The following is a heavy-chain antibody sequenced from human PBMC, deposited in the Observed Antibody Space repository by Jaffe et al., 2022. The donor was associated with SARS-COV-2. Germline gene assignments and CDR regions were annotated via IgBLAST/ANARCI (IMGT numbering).Heavy chain of an antibody. CDR2: IDPSDSYT. D-gene: IGHD6-13*01. Sequence: EVQLVQSGAEVKKPGESLRISCKGSGYSFSTYWISWVRLMPGKGLEWMGRIDPSDSYTNYSPSFQGHVTISADKSISTAYLQWSSLKASDTAIYYCARHGGNSWYYFDYWGQGTLVTVSS. V-gene: IGHV5-10-1*03. CDR1: GYSFSTYW. CDR3: ARHGGNSWYYFDY. J-gene: IGHJ4*02.